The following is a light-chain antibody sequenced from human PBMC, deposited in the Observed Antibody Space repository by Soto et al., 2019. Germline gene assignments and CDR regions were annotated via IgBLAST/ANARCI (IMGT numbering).Light chain of an antibody. Sequence: IQLTQSPSSLSASVGDRVTITCRASQGISSYLAWYQQKPGKAPKLLIYAASTLQSGVPSRFSGSGSGTDFTLTISSLQPEDFATYYCQQLNSSPLTFGGGSNVDIK. V-gene: IGKV1-9*01. CDR1: QGISSY. CDR2: AAS. CDR3: QQLNSSPLT. J-gene: IGKJ4*01.